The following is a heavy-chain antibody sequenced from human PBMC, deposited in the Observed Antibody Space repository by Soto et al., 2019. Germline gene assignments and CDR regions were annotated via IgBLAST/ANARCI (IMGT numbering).Heavy chain of an antibody. J-gene: IGHJ3*02. CDR3: ARDSPLAFDI. Sequence: SETLSLTCTVSGGSISSSSYYWGWIRQPPGKGLEWIGSIYYSGSTYYNPSLKSRVTISVDTSKNQFSLKLSSVTAADTAVYYCARDSPLAFDIWGQGTMVIVSS. V-gene: IGHV4-39*02. CDR1: GGSISSSSYY. CDR2: IYYSGST.